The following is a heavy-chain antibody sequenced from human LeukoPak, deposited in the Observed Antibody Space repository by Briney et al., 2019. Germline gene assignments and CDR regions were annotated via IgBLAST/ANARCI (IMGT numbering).Heavy chain of an antibody. CDR3: ARDESTGRIAVGGKRY. CDR1: GFTFSSYA. Sequence: GGSLILPCAASGFTFSSYAMHWVRQAPGKVREGTAVISYDGSNKYYADSVKGRCTVSRANSMSRLYLQMNSLRAEDTAVYYCARDESTGRIAVGGKRYWCQGTLV. D-gene: IGHD6-19*01. CDR2: ISYDGSNK. V-gene: IGHV3-30*04. J-gene: IGHJ4*02.